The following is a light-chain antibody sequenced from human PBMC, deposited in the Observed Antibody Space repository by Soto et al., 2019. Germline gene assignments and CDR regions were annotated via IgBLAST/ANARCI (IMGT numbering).Light chain of an antibody. CDR3: GAWDESLNGYV. Sequence: QSVLTQPPSASGTTGERVPISCSGGRSNIGINTVNWYQQLPGTAPKVRFYTDNDRPSGVPDRFSGSKSGTSASLAINGLQSGDEADYYCGAWDESLNGYVFGTGTKVTVL. J-gene: IGLJ1*01. CDR2: TDN. CDR1: RSNIGINT. V-gene: IGLV1-44*01.